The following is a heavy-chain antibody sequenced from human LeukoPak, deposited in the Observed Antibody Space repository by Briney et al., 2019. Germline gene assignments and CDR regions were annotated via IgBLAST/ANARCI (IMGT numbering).Heavy chain of an antibody. CDR2: IYYSGST. D-gene: IGHD3-22*01. J-gene: IGHJ3*02. CDR1: GGSISSSSYY. Sequence: SETLSLTCTVSGGSISSSSYYWGWVRQPPGKGLEWIGSIYYSGSTYYNPSLKSRVTISVDTSKNQFSLKLSSVTAADTAVYYCARDVIYYDSSGYRYTRAFDIWGQGTMVTVSS. V-gene: IGHV4-39*07. CDR3: ARDVIYYDSSGYRYTRAFDI.